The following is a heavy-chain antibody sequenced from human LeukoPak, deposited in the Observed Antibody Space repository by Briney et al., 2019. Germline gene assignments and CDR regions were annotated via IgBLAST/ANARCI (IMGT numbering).Heavy chain of an antibody. CDR2: MSSSGGMT. V-gene: IGHV3-23*01. D-gene: IGHD3-10*01. CDR3: AKDGYYGSGSYYKNQQYYFHY. Sequence: GGSLRLSCAASGFTFSSYAMSWVRQPPGKGLEWVSAMSSSGGMTYSADSVKGRFTMSRDNSKETLYLQMNSLRAEDTAVYYCAKDGYYGSGSYYKNQQYYFHYWGQGTLVTVSS. CDR1: GFTFSSYA. J-gene: IGHJ4*02.